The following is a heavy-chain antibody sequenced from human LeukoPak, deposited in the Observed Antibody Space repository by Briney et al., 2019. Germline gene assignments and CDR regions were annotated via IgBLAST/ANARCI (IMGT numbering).Heavy chain of an antibody. D-gene: IGHD2-2*01. Sequence: ASVKVSCKASGYTFTSYGISWVRQAPGQGLEWMGWISAYNGNTNYAQKPQGRVTMTTDTSTSTAYMELRSLRSEDTAVYYCARAVRGVVVVPAATIGRDYYYYMDVWGKGTTVTVS. J-gene: IGHJ6*03. CDR3: ARAVRGVVVVPAATIGRDYYYYMDV. CDR2: ISAYNGNT. CDR1: GYTFTSYG. V-gene: IGHV1-18*01.